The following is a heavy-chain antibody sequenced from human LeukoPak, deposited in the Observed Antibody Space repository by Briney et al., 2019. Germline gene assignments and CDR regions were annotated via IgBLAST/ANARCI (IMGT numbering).Heavy chain of an antibody. D-gene: IGHD3-10*01. CDR2: VRGNGGST. J-gene: IGHJ5*02. CDR3: AKGYYASGTYDHANNWFDP. V-gene: IGHV3-23*01. CDR1: GFTFSSYA. Sequence: GGSLRLPCAASGFTFSSYAMSWVRQAPGKGLEWVSSVRGNGGSTYYTDSVKGRFTISRDNSKNTLYLQMNSLRAEDTALYYCAKGYYASGTYDHANNWFDPWGQGTLVTVSS.